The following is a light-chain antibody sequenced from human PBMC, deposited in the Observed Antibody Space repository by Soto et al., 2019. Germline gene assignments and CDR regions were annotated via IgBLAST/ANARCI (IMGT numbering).Light chain of an antibody. CDR3: CSYAGSSTYV. Sequence: QFALTQPASVSCSPGQAITISCTGTSSDVGSYNLVSWYQQHPGKAPKLMIYEVSKRPSGVSNRFSGSKSGNTASLTISGLQAEDEADYYCCSYAGSSTYVFGTGTKVTVL. J-gene: IGLJ1*01. CDR2: EVS. V-gene: IGLV2-23*02. CDR1: SSDVGSYNL.